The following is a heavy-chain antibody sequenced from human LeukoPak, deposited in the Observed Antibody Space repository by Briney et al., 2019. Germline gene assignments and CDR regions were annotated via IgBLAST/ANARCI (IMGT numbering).Heavy chain of an antibody. CDR3: ARDPPKLRTTGWFDP. D-gene: IGHD1-7*01. Sequence: SETLSLTCAVSGGSISSGGYSWSWIRQPPGKGLEWIGYIYHSGSTYYNPSLKSRVTISVDRSKNQFSLKLSSVTAADTAVYYCARDPPKLRTTGWFDPWGQGTLVTVSS. J-gene: IGHJ5*02. CDR2: IYHSGST. CDR1: GGSISSGGYS. V-gene: IGHV4-30-2*01.